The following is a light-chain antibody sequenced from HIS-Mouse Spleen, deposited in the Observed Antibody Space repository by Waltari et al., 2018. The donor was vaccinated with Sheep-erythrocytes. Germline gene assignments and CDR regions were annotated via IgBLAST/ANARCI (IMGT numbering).Light chain of an antibody. CDR3: CSYAGSSTFHVV. Sequence: QSALTQPASVSGSPGQSITISCTGTSSDVGRYNLVSWYQQHPGKAPNPMIYEGSKRHSGVSNRCSGSKSSNTASLTISGLQAEDEADYYCCSYAGSSTFHVVFGGGTKLTVL. CDR2: EGS. J-gene: IGLJ2*01. CDR1: SSDVGRYNL. V-gene: IGLV2-23*03.